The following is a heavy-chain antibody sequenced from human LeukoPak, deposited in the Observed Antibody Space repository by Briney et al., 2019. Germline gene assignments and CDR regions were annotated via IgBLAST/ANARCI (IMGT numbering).Heavy chain of an antibody. J-gene: IGHJ4*02. CDR2: VKPDGGDK. Sequence: GGSLRLSCGASGFTFSSHWMTWVRQAPGKGLQWVASVKPDGGDKYYVDSVKGRFIISRDNAKNSLFLQMSSLQAEDMAVYYCARHSDRRDDFWGQGSLVTVSS. CDR1: GFTFSSHW. CDR3: ARHSDRRDDF. V-gene: IGHV3-7*05.